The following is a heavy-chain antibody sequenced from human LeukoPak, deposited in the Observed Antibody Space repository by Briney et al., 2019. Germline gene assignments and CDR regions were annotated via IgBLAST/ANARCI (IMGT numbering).Heavy chain of an antibody. V-gene: IGHV4-4*07. CDR2: IYTSGST. D-gene: IGHD1-26*01. CDR3: AGGGARSRLDY. Sequence: PSETLSLTCTVSGGSISSYYWSWIRQPAGKGLEWIGRIYTSGSTNYNPSLKSRVTMSVDTSKNQFSLKLGSVTAADTAVYYCAGGGARSRLDYWGQGTLVTVSS. J-gene: IGHJ4*02. CDR1: GGSISSYY.